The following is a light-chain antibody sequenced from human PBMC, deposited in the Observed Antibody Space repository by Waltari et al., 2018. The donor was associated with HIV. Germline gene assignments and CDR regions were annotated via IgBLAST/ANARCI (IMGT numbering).Light chain of an antibody. CDR1: NIGNRD. CDR2: DDD. V-gene: IGLV3-21*01. J-gene: IGLJ1*01. CDR3: QVWDSGSDHV. Sequence: AKITCGGNNIGNRDVHWYQQKPGQAPILVIYDDDDRPSGIPERFSGSNSDNTATLTINRVEVGDEADYYCQVWDSGSDHVFGSGTTVTVL.